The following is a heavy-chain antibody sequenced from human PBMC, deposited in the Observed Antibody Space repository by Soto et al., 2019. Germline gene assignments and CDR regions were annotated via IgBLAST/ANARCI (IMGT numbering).Heavy chain of an antibody. Sequence: QVQLQESGPGLVKPSQTLSLTCTVSGGSISSGGYYWSWIRQHPGKGLEWIGNIYYSGSTYYNPSLKSRVTISVDTSKNQFSLKLSSVTAADTAVYYCAGAPIGSSSWYWSDYGMDVWGQGTTVTVSS. J-gene: IGHJ6*02. D-gene: IGHD6-13*01. CDR1: GGSISSGGYY. CDR3: AGAPIGSSSWYWSDYGMDV. V-gene: IGHV4-31*03. CDR2: IYYSGST.